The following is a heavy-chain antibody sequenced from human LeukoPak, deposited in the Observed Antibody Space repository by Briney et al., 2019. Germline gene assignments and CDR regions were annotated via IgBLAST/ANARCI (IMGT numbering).Heavy chain of an antibody. J-gene: IGHJ4*02. D-gene: IGHD3-16*01. CDR3: ARDPFGGKILDF. V-gene: IGHV3-30*04. CDR1: GFTLSTYS. Sequence: PGGSLRLSCAASGFTLSTYSMHWVRQTPGKGLEWLAVISYDKDKEYYADSVRGRFTISRDNSKNTLFLQLNSLRAEDTAVYYCARDPFGGKILDFWGQGTLVTVSS. CDR2: ISYDKDKE.